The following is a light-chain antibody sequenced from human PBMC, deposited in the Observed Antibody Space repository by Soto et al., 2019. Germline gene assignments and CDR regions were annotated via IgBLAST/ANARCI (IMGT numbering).Light chain of an antibody. V-gene: IGLV2-11*01. CDR1: SSDVGAYNY. Sequence: QSALTQPRSVSGSPGQSVTISCTGTSSDVGAYNYVSWYQQYPDKVPKVIIYDVNQRPSGVPDRVSGSKSANTSALTRSGLQPEYEADYYCCSYVGSNTVILRGGIKVTVL. CDR2: DVN. J-gene: IGLJ2*01. CDR3: CSYVGSNTVI.